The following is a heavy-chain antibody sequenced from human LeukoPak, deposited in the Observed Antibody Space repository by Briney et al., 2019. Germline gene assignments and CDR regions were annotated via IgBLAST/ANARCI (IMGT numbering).Heavy chain of an antibody. V-gene: IGHV3-23*01. Sequence: GGSLRLSCAASGFTFSSYAMSWVRQAPGKGLEWVSAISGSGGRTYYADSVKGRFTISKDNSKNTLYLQMNSLRAEDTAVYFCARRSGVAVAGAFDYWGQGTLVTVSS. CDR1: GFTFSSYA. CDR2: ISGSGGRT. CDR3: ARRSGVAVAGAFDY. D-gene: IGHD6-19*01. J-gene: IGHJ4*02.